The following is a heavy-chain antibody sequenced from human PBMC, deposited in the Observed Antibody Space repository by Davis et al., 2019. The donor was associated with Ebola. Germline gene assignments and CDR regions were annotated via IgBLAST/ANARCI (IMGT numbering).Heavy chain of an antibody. Sequence: ASVKFSCTASGYSFHNDVMTWVRQAPGQGLEWMGWISDYHGNTNYAQKFQGRVTMTTDTSTNTAYMELRSLRSDDTAVYYCIFCKGGDCSRDSWGQGTLVTVSS. CDR1: GYSFHNDV. J-gene: IGHJ4*02. CDR2: ISDYHGNT. V-gene: IGHV1-18*01. D-gene: IGHD2-21*01. CDR3: IFCKGGDCSRDS.